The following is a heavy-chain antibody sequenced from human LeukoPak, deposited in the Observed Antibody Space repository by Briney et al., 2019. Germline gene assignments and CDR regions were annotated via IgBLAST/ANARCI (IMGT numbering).Heavy chain of an antibody. CDR2: IYYSGST. D-gene: IGHD2-2*01. CDR1: GGSISSGGYS. V-gene: IGHV4-31*03. Sequence: SETLSLTCTVSGGSISSGGYSWSWIRQHPGKGLEWIGYIYYSGSTYYNPSLKSRVTISVDTSKNQFSLKLSSVAAADTAVYYCAREGSRTSYFDYWGQGTLVTVSS. CDR3: AREGSRTSYFDY. J-gene: IGHJ4*02.